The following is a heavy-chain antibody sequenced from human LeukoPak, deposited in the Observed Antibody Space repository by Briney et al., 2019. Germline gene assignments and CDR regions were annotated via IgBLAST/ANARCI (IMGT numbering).Heavy chain of an antibody. CDR1: GGSISSGAYS. CDR2: IASIGTT. Sequence: SETLSLTCAVSGGSISSGAYSWSWIRQPPGKGLEWIGYIASIGTTYYNPSLRSRVTMSLDTSKNQFSLNLSSVTAADTAVYFCASESRVYTLRAFDIWGQGTMVIVSS. J-gene: IGHJ3*02. V-gene: IGHV4-30-4*07. D-gene: IGHD2-2*02. CDR3: ASESRVYTLRAFDI.